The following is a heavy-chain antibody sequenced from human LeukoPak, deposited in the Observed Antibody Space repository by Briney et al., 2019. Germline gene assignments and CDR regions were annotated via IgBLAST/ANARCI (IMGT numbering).Heavy chain of an antibody. CDR2: INNDGRSI. CDR3: ARGAPCGGDCSSWFDP. J-gene: IGHJ5*02. D-gene: IGHD2-21*02. V-gene: IGHV3-74*01. CDR1: GFIFSSYW. Sequence: GGSLRLSCAASGFIFSSYWMHWVRQAPGKGLVWVSRINNDGRSISYVESVKGRFAMSRDNAKNSLYLQMNSLGAEDTAVYYCARGAPCGGDCSSWFDPWGQGTLVTVSS.